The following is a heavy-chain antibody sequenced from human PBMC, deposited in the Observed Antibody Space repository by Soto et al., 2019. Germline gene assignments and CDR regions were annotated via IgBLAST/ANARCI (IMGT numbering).Heavy chain of an antibody. CDR3: ARLFIVGAPGSYYNGLDV. Sequence: SETLSLTCTVSGDSIKTYFWTWVRQAPGRGLEWIAYISSSGIPTYTPSLKSRLTISVDPSQSRFSLRLASVTAADTATYYCARLFIVGAPGSYYNGLDVWGQGTTVTVSS. CDR1: GDSIKTYF. CDR2: ISSSGIP. J-gene: IGHJ6*02. D-gene: IGHD1-26*01. V-gene: IGHV4-59*12.